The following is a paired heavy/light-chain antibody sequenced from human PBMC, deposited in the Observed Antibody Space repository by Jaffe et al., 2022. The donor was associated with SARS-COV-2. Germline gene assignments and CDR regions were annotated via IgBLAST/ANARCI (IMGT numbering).Heavy chain of an antibody. Sequence: EVQLVESGGGLVQPGGSLRLSCAASGFTFSNYWMSWVRQAPGKGLEWVANIKPDGSEEYYVDSVKGRFTVSRDNAKNSLYLQMNSLRAEDTAVYYCFVNMVRGVINIYYYGVDVWGQGTTVTVSS. V-gene: IGHV3-7*01. J-gene: IGHJ6*02. CDR1: GFTFSNYW. D-gene: IGHD3-10*01. CDR2: IKPDGSEE. CDR3: FVNMVRGVINIYYYGVDV.
Light chain of an antibody. V-gene: IGKV2-30*02. CDR3: IQATHWPFT. CDR1: QSLVHSDGNTY. J-gene: IGKJ2*01. CDR2: KVS. Sequence: DVVMTQSPLSLPVTLGQPASISCRSSQSLVHSDGNTYLNWFQQRPGQSPRRLIYKVSNRDSGVPDRFSGSGSGTDFTLKISRVEAEDVSLYYCIQATHWPFTFGQGTKLEI.